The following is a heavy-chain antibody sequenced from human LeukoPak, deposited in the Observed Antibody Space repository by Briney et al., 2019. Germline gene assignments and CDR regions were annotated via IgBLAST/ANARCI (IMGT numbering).Heavy chain of an antibody. V-gene: IGHV2-5*01. CDR3: AHSHPAIITAVNRYFDY. CDR1: GFSRGTSGVG. D-gene: IGHD3-10*01. Sequence: ESGPTLVHPTQPLTLTCTFSGFSRGTSGVGGGWIRQPPAKALEWLALIYWNDDKRYIPSLKSRLTITKDTSKNQVVLAMTNVDPVDTGTYYCAHSHPAIITAVNRYFDYWGQGTLVTVSS. CDR2: IYWNDDK. J-gene: IGHJ4*02.